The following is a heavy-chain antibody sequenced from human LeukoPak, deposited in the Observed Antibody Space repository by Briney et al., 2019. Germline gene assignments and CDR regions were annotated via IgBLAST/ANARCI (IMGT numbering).Heavy chain of an antibody. CDR2: IYTSGST. CDR1: GDSISNYY. D-gene: IGHD6-13*01. J-gene: IGHJ4*02. Sequence: TSQTLSLTCIVSGDSISNYYWSWIRQPAGKGLEWIGRIYTSGSTNYNPSLKSRVTMSVDTSKNQFSLKLSSVTAADTAVYYCAREATAGTFYFDYWGQGTLVTVSS. V-gene: IGHV4-4*07. CDR3: AREATAGTFYFDY.